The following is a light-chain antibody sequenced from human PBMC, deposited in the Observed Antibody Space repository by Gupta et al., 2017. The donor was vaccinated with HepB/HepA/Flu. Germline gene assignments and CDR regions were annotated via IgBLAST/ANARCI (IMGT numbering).Light chain of an antibody. CDR3: QQRSNWPRT. CDR1: QSVSSY. V-gene: IGKV3-11*01. CDR2: DAS. Sequence: ELVLTQSPATLSLSPGERATLSCRASQSVSSYLAWYQQKPGQAPRLLIYDASNRATGIPARFSSSGCGTDFTLTISSLEPEDCAVYYCQQRSNWPRTFGPGTKVDSK. J-gene: IGKJ3*01.